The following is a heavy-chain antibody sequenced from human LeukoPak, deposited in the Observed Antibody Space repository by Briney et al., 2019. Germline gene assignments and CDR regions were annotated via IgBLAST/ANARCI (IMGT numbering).Heavy chain of an antibody. V-gene: IGHV3-48*04. CDR2: ISSSSSTI. CDR1: GFTFSSYS. J-gene: IGHJ4*02. D-gene: IGHD3-10*01. CDR3: ARQTGDYYGSGSYRFDY. Sequence: GGSLRLSCAASGFTFSSYSMNWVRQAPGKGLEWVSYISSSSSTIYYADSVKGRFTISRDNAKNSLYLQMNSLRAEDTAVYYCARQTGDYYGSGSYRFDYWGQGTLVTVSS.